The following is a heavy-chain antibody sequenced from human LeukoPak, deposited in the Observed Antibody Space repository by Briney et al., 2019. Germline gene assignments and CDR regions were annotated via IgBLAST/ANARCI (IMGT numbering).Heavy chain of an antibody. CDR2: IWYDGSNK. D-gene: IGHD1-26*01. V-gene: IGHV3-33*01. J-gene: IGHJ4*02. Sequence: PGGSLRLSCAASGFTFSSYGMHWVRQAPGKGLEWVAVIWYDGSNKYYADSVKGRFTISRDNSKNTLYLQMNSLRAEDTAVYYCARDRGSYWDRGNDYWGQGTLVTVSS. CDR1: GFTFSSYG. CDR3: ARDRGSYWDRGNDY.